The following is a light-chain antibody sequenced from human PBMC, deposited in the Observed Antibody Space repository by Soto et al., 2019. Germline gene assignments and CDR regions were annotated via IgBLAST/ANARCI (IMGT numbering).Light chain of an antibody. CDR3: QTWDTGIVV. CDR1: SGHGNYV. CDR2: VKSDGSH. Sequence: QLVLTQSPSASASLGASVKLSCTLSSGHGNYVIAWHQQQPEKGPRYLMKVKSDGSHIKGDGIPDRFSGSSSGAERYLVISSLQSEDEADYYCQTWDTGIVVFGGGTKLTV. V-gene: IGLV4-69*01. J-gene: IGLJ2*01.